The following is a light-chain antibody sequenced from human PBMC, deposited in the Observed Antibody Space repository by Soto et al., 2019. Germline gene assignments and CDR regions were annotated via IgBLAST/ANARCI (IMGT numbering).Light chain of an antibody. V-gene: IGLV1-44*01. CDR3: TAWDDTLNGPGVV. J-gene: IGLJ2*01. CDR2: NNG. Sequence: QSVLTQPPSASGTPGQRVTISCSGRTSNIGSNSVNWYQQLPGTAPRLLIYNNGQRPSGVPDRFSGSKSGTAASLAISGLQSDDEADYFCTAWDDTLNGPGVVFGGGTKLTVL. CDR1: TSNIGSNS.